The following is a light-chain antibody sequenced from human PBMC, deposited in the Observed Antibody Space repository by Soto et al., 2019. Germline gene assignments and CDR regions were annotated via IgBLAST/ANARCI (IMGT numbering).Light chain of an antibody. CDR3: SSYTTLITVV. CDR2: EVN. J-gene: IGLJ2*01. Sequence: QSALTQPPSASGSPGQSVAISCTGTSSDVGGYNYVSWYQQHPGKAPKLMIYEVNKRPSGVPDRFSGSKSGNTASLTISGLRPEDEADYYCSSYTTLITVVFGGGTKLTVL. V-gene: IGLV2-8*01. CDR1: SSDVGGYNY.